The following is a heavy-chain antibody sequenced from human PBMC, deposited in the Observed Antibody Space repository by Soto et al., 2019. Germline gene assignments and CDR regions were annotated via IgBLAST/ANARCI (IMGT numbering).Heavy chain of an antibody. Sequence: ASVKVSCKASGYTITSHYMHWVRQAPGQGLEWMGVINPSGGSTSYAQKFQGRVTMTRDTSTSTVYMELSSLRSEDTAVYYCARDGIVGATIFRNNYYGMDVWGQGTTVTV. V-gene: IGHV1-46*01. J-gene: IGHJ6*02. D-gene: IGHD1-26*01. CDR3: ARDGIVGATIFRNNYYGMDV. CDR2: INPSGGST. CDR1: GYTITSHY.